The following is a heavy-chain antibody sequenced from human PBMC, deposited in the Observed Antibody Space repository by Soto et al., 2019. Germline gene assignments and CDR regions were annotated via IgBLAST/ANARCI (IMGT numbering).Heavy chain of an antibody. CDR3: AREYATDYYDSSGYLRTDAFDI. CDR1: GYTFTSYA. CDR2: INAGNGNT. D-gene: IGHD3-22*01. V-gene: IGHV1-18*01. Sequence: GASVKVSCKASGYTFTSYAIHWVRQAPGQRLEWMGWINAGNGNTNYAQKLQGRVTMTTDTSTSTAYMELRSLRSDDTAVYYCAREYATDYYDSSGYLRTDAFDIWGQGTMVTVSS. J-gene: IGHJ3*02.